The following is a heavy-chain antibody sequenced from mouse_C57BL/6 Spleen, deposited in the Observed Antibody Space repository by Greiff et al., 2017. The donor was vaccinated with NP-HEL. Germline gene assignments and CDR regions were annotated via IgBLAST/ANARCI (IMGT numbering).Heavy chain of an antibody. CDR1: GFTFSDYG. J-gene: IGHJ1*03. CDR3: ARPGGTRGYDYDSHWYFDV. Sequence: EVQLVESGGGLVKPGGSLKLSCAASGFTFSDYGMHWVRQAPEKGLEWVAYISSGSSTIYYADTVKGRSTISRDTAKNTLFLQMTSLRSEDTAMYYCARPGGTRGYDYDSHWYFDVWGTGTTVTVSS. D-gene: IGHD2-4*01. CDR2: ISSGSSTI. V-gene: IGHV5-17*01.